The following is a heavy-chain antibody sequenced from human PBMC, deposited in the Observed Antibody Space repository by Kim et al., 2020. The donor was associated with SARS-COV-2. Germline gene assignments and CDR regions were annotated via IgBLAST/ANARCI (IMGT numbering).Heavy chain of an antibody. CDR3: AKEGKDYFDY. Sequence: GGSLRLSCAASGFTFSSYGMHWVRQAPGKGLEWVAVISYDGSNKYYADSVKGRFTISRDNSKNTLYLQMNSLRAEDTAVYYCAKEGKDYFDYWGQGTLVT. CDR1: GFTFSSYG. CDR2: ISYDGSNK. J-gene: IGHJ4*02. V-gene: IGHV3-30*18.